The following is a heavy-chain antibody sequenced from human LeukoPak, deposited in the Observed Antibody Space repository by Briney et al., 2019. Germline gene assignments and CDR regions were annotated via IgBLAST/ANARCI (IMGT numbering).Heavy chain of an antibody. CDR2: INWNGGST. V-gene: IGHV3-20*04. D-gene: IGHD6-19*01. J-gene: IGHJ4*02. Sequence: PGGSLRLSCAASGFTFDDYGMSWVRQAPGKGLEWVSGINWNGGSTGYADSVKGRFTISRDNSKNTLYPQMNSLRAEDTAVYYCAKVNFRWIAVAGTFDYWGQGTLVTVSS. CDR1: GFTFDDYG. CDR3: AKVNFRWIAVAGTFDY.